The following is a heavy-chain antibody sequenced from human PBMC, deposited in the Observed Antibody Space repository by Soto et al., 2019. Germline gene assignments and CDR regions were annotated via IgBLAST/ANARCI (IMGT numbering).Heavy chain of an antibody. Sequence: GGSLRLSCAASGCTFSSHAMSWVRQTPGKGLEWVSAISGSGGGTYYADSVKGRFTISRDNSKNTLYLQMNSLRAEDTAVYYCAKDPTEAAADFDYWGQGTLVTSPQ. D-gene: IGHD6-13*01. J-gene: IGHJ4*02. CDR1: GCTFSSHA. V-gene: IGHV3-23*01. CDR2: ISGSGGGT. CDR3: AKDPTEAAADFDY.